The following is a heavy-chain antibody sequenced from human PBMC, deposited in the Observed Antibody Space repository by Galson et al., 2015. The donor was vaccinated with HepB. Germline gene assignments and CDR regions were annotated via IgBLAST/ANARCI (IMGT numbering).Heavy chain of an antibody. CDR1: GFTFSSYS. CDR2: ISSSSSII. J-gene: IGHJ6*02. D-gene: IGHD3-10*01. Sequence: SLRLSCAASGFTFSSYSMNWVRQAPGKGLEWVSYISSSSSIIYYADSVKGRFTISRDNAKNSLYLQMNSLRDEDTAVFYCAKGVSPLWFGELGLYYYYYGMDVWGQGTTVTVSS. CDR3: AKGVSPLWFGELGLYYYYYGMDV. V-gene: IGHV3-48*02.